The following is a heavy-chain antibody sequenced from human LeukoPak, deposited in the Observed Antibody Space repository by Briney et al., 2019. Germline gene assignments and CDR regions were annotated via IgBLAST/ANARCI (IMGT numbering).Heavy chain of an antibody. CDR3: ARASTTGYCSSTSCYAARRSYYFDY. CDR1: GYTFTGYY. D-gene: IGHD2-2*03. CDR2: INPNSGGT. Sequence: ASVKVSCKASGYTFTGYYMHWVRQAPGQGLEWMGWINPNSGGTNYAQKFQGRVTMTRDTSISTAYMELSSLRSEDTAVYYCARASTTGYCSSTSCYAARRSYYFDYWGQGTLVTVSS. V-gene: IGHV1-2*02. J-gene: IGHJ4*02.